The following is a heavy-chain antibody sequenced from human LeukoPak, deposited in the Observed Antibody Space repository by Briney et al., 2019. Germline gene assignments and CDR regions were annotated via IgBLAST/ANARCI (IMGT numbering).Heavy chain of an antibody. CDR1: GGSFSGYY. V-gene: IGHV4-34*01. J-gene: IGHJ4*02. CDR2: INHSGST. CDR3: ARGVKQWLVAGYFDY. Sequence: SETLPLTCAVYGGSFSGYYWSWIRQPPGKGLEWIGEINHSGSTNYNPSLKSRVTISVDTSKNQFSLKLSSVTAADTAVYYCARGVKQWLVAGYFDYWGQGTLVTVSS. D-gene: IGHD6-19*01.